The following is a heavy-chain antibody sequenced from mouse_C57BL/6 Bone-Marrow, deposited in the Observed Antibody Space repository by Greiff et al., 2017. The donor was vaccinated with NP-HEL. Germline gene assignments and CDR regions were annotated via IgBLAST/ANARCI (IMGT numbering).Heavy chain of an antibody. V-gene: IGHV5-12*01. Sequence: EVQLVESGGGLVQPGGSLKLSCAASGFTFSDYYMYWVRQTPEKRLEWVAYISNGGGSTYSPDTVKGRFTISRDNAKNTLYLQMSRLKSEDTAMYYCARRPRGAMDYWGQGTSVTVSS. CDR2: ISNGGGST. CDR1: GFTFSDYY. J-gene: IGHJ4*01. CDR3: ARRPRGAMDY.